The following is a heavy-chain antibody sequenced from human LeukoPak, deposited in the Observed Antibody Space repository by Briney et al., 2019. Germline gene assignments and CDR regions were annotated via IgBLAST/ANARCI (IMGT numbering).Heavy chain of an antibody. CDR2: ISAYNGKT. CDR3: AIGNILVGATFRAFDI. V-gene: IGHV1-18*01. D-gene: IGHD1-26*01. J-gene: IGHJ3*02. Sequence: ASVKVSCKASGYTFSNYGITWVRQAPGQGLEWMGWISAYNGKTNYAQKLQGRVTMTEDTSTNTAYMDLSSLRSEDTAVYYCAIGNILVGATFRAFDIWGQGTMVAVSS. CDR1: GYTFSNYG.